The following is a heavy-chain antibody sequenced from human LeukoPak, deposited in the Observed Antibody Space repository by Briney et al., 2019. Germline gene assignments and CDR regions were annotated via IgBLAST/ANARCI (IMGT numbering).Heavy chain of an antibody. V-gene: IGHV5-51*01. CDR3: ARFLRYSYGIVRAFDI. D-gene: IGHD5-18*01. CDR1: GYSINNYW. J-gene: IGHJ3*02. Sequence: GESLKISCKGSGYSINNYWIGWVRQMPGKGLEWMGIIYPADSDIRYSPSFQGQVTISADKSISTAYLQWSSLKASDTAMYYCARFLRYSYGIVRAFDIWGQGTMVTVSS. CDR2: IYPADSDI.